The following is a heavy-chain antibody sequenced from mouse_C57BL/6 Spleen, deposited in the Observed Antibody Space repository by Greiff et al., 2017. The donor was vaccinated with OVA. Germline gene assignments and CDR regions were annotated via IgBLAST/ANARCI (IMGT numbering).Heavy chain of an antibody. CDR3: ARRYLHYYAMDY. CDR1: GYTFTSYW. J-gene: IGHJ4*01. Sequence: QVQLKQPGAELVKPGASVKLSCKASGYTFTSYWMHWVKQRPGQGLEWIGMIHPNSGSTNYNEKFKSKATLTVDKSSSTAYMQLSSLTSEDSAVYYCARRYLHYYAMDYWGQGTSVTVSS. CDR2: IHPNSGST. D-gene: IGHD5-1*01. V-gene: IGHV1-64*01.